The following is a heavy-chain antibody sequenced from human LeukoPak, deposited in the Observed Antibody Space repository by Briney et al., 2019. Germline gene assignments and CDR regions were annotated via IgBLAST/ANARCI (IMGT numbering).Heavy chain of an antibody. J-gene: IGHJ4*02. D-gene: IGHD6-19*01. Sequence: GGSLRLSCAASGFTFSSYSMNWVRQAPGKGLEWVSSISSISSYIYYADSVKGRFTNSRDNAKNSLYLQMNSLRAEDTAVYYCARDGEDSSGWSTYLGWSYYFDYWGQGTLVTVSS. CDR1: GFTFSSYS. V-gene: IGHV3-21*01. CDR3: ARDGEDSSGWSTYLGWSYYFDY. CDR2: ISSISSYI.